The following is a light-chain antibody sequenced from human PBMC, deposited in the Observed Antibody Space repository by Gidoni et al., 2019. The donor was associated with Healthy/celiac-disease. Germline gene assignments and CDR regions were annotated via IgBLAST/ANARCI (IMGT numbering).Light chain of an antibody. J-gene: IGKJ5*01. Sequence: EIVLTQSPATLSLSPGERATLSCRASQSVSSYLAWYQQKPGQAPRLLIYDASNRATGIPARFSGSWSWTDFTLTISSLEPEDFAVYYCQQRSNWPPGFGQGTRLEIK. CDR2: DAS. CDR1: QSVSSY. V-gene: IGKV3-11*01. CDR3: QQRSNWPPG.